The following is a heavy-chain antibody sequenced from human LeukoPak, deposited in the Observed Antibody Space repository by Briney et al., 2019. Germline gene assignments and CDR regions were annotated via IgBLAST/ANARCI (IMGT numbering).Heavy chain of an antibody. V-gene: IGHV3-13*01. CDR3: ARGDSSGYQRNTKLDY. J-gene: IGHJ4*02. D-gene: IGHD3-22*01. CDR1: GFTFSSYD. Sequence: GGSLRLSCAASGFTFSSYDMHWVRQTTGKGLEWVSAIGTAGDTYYPGSVKGRFTISRENAKNSLYLQMNSLRVGDTAVYYCARGDSSGYQRNTKLDYWGQGTLVIVSS. CDR2: IGTAGDT.